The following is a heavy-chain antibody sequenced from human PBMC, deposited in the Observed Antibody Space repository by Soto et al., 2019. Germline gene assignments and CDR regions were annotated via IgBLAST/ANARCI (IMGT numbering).Heavy chain of an antibody. CDR2: INHRGST. J-gene: IGHJ6*02. V-gene: IGHV4-34*01. D-gene: IGHD3-3*01. Sequence: PSETLSLTCAVYVGSFSGYYGSWIRQPPGKGLEWIGEINHRGSTNYNPSLKSRVTISVETSKNQFSLKLSSVTAADTAVYYCARDPLTSASYYDFWSGYYSYGMDVWGHGTTVTVSS. CDR3: ARDPLTSASYYDFWSGYYSYGMDV. CDR1: VGSFSGYY.